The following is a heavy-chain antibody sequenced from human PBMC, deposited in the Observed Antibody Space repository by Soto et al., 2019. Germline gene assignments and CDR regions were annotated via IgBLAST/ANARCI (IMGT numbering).Heavy chain of an antibody. Sequence: SVKVSCKASGGAFSSYAISWVRQAPGQGLEWMGGIIPIFGTANYAQKFQGRVTITADESTSTAYMELSSLRSEDTAVYYCQTYYYDRSVSDIWGQGTMVPVSS. CDR1: GGAFSSYA. CDR2: IIPIFGTA. V-gene: IGHV1-69*13. J-gene: IGHJ3*02. D-gene: IGHD3-22*01. CDR3: QTYYYDRSVSDI.